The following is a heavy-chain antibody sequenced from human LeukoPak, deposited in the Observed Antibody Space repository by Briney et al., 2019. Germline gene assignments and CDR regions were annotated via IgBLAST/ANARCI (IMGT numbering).Heavy chain of an antibody. CDR2: TYTSVTT. CDR1: TGSISSIY. Sequence: SQTLSLTCTVHTGSISSIYWRWNRPPAGKGLEWIGRTYTSVTTNSNTSLKSRVTMSVDKCKNQFSQKLSSVTAADLVVYYCAIVRRTGNSGSVVWYFDLWDSGHLVSVSS. V-gene: IGHV4-4*07. D-gene: IGHD4-23*01. CDR3: AIVRRTGNSGSVVWYFDL. J-gene: IGHJ2*01.